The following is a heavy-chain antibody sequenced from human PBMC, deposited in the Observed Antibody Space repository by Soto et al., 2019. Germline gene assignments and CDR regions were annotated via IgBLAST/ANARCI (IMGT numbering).Heavy chain of an antibody. CDR3: ARRIAAGYFDY. D-gene: IGHD6-13*01. CDR1: VGSISSGGYY. CDR2: IYYSGST. V-gene: IGHV4-31*03. Sequence: QVQLQESGPGLVKPSQTLSLPCTVSVGSISSGGYYWSWIRQHPGKGLEWIGYIYYSGSTYYNPSLKSRVTISVDTSKNQFSLKLSSVTAADTAVYYCARRIAAGYFDYWGQGTLVTVSS. J-gene: IGHJ4*02.